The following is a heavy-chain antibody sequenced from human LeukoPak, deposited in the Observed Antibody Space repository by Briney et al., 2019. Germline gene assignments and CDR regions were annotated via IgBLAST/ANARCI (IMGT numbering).Heavy chain of an antibody. J-gene: IGHJ4*02. CDR2: ITPIFVTA. D-gene: IGHD3-10*01. CDR3: ARDREGSYFDY. Sequence: SVKVSCKASGGTFSSYAISWVRQAPGQGLEGMGGITPIFVTANFAKKFQGRATCTTNPSKSTDYMELSSLRSDDTAVYYCARDREGSYFDYWGQGTLVTVSS. V-gene: IGHV1-69*05. CDR1: GGTFSSYA.